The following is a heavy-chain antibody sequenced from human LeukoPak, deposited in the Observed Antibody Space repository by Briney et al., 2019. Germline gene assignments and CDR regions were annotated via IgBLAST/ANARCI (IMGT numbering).Heavy chain of an antibody. D-gene: IGHD3-22*01. CDR2: IYYSGST. CDR3: ARLLSAPDYYDSSGPPDY. V-gene: IGHV4-30-2*03. Sequence: PSETLSLTCAVSGGSISSGGYSWSWIRQPPGKGLEWIGYIYYSGSTYYNPSLKSRVTISVDTSKNQFSLKLSSVTAADTAVYYCARLLSAPDYYDSSGPPDYWGQGTLVTVSS. CDR1: GGSISSGGYS. J-gene: IGHJ4*02.